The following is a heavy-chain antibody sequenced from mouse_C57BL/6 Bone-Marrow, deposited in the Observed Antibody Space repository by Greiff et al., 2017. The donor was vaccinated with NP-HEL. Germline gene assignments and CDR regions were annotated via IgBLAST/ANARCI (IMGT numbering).Heavy chain of an antibody. CDR2: INYDGSST. CDR1: GFTFSDYY. V-gene: IGHV5-16*01. J-gene: IGHJ2*01. Sequence: EVQLVESEGGLVQPGSSMKLSCTASGFTFSDYYMAWVRQVPEKGLEWVANINYDGSSTYYLDSLKSRFIISRDNAKNILYLQMSSLKSEDTATYYCARNSNYPYYFDYWGQGTTLTVSS. D-gene: IGHD2-5*01. CDR3: ARNSNYPYYFDY.